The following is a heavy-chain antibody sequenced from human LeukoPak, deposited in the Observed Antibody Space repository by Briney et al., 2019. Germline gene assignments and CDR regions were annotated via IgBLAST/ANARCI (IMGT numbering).Heavy chain of an antibody. Sequence: GGSLRLSCAASGFIFSSYAMYWVRQAPGKGLEYVSAIRSDGGSTYYANSVKGRFIISRDNSKNTLYLQMGSLRAEDMAVYYCAKEEDCSGGSCYSGDWFDPWGQGTLVTVSS. V-gene: IGHV3-64*01. J-gene: IGHJ5*02. D-gene: IGHD2-15*01. CDR1: GFIFSSYA. CDR3: AKEEDCSGGSCYSGDWFDP. CDR2: IRSDGGST.